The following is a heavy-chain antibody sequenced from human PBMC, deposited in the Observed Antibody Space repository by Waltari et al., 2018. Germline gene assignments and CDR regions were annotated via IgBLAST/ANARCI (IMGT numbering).Heavy chain of an antibody. CDR3: ARAPVAAAGTPRYFDD. CDR2: IDYSGST. J-gene: IGHJ4*02. CDR1: GGSISSGDYY. D-gene: IGHD6-13*01. Sequence: QVQLQESGPGLVKPSQTLSLTCTVSGGSISSGDYYCSWIRQPPGKGLEWIGYIDYSGSTYYNQARKSRVTISVDTSKNQFSLKRSSVTAADTAVYDCARAPVAAAGTPRYFDDWGQGTLVTVSS. V-gene: IGHV4-30-4*08.